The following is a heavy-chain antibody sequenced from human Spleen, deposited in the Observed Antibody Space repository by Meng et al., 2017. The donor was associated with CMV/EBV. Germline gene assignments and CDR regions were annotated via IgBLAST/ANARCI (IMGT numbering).Heavy chain of an antibody. J-gene: IGHJ4*02. Sequence: QVQLQESGPGLVKPSQTLSLTCTVSGDSITSDRYYWTWIRQPAGKGLEWIGRIYSSGVTSYNPYLKSRVTISADKSRNQFSLNLSSVTAADTAVYFCARVWGSGWYDYWGPGILVTVSS. V-gene: IGHV4-61*02. CDR1: GDSITSDRYY. D-gene: IGHD6-19*01. CDR2: IYSSGVT. CDR3: ARVWGSGWYDY.